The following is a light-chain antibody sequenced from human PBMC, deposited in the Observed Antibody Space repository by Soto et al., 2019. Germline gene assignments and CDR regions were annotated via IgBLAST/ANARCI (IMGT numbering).Light chain of an antibody. CDR1: QRIDTW. J-gene: IGKJ1*01. Sequence: DIQMTQSPSTQSASLGDRVTITSRASQRIDTWLAWYQQKPWTAPKLLIYKATILQSGVPSRFSGSGSGTEFTLAISSLQPDDFATYYCQQYETFSPWTFGQGTKVDIK. CDR3: QQYETFSPWT. CDR2: KAT. V-gene: IGKV1-5*03.